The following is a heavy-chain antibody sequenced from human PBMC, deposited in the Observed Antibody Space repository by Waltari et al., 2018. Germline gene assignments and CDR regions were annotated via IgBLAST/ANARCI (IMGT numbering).Heavy chain of an antibody. Sequence: EVQLLESGGGLVQPGGSLRLSCAASGFTFSSYAMSWVRQAPGKGLEWVSVIYSGGSTYYADSVKGRFTISRDNSKNPLYLQMNSLRAEDTAVYYCAKDRGGVATGDYWGQGTLVTVSS. D-gene: IGHD2-15*01. V-gene: IGHV3-23*03. CDR3: AKDRGGVATGDY. J-gene: IGHJ4*02. CDR2: IYSGGST. CDR1: GFTFSSYA.